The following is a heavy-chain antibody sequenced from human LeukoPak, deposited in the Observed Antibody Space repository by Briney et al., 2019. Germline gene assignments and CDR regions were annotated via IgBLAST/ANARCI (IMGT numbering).Heavy chain of an antibody. D-gene: IGHD2-15*01. J-gene: IGHJ5*02. Sequence: TSETLSLTCAVYGGSLTSYYWSWIRQTPGRGLEWIGEIDERGRTIYNPSFRSRVTISVDTSKNQFSLKMRFVTAADTAVYYCARPHYCSYTTCSGPLDLWGQGTQVTVSS. CDR2: IDERGRT. CDR1: GGSLTSYY. V-gene: IGHV4-34*01. CDR3: ARPHYCSYTTCSGPLDL.